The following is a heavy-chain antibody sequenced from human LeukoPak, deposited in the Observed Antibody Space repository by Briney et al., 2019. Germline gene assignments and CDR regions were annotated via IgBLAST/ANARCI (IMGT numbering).Heavy chain of an antibody. CDR1: GYTFTGYY. Sequence: VASVKVSCKASGYTFTGYYMHWVRQAPGQGLEWMGWSNPNSGGTKYAQKFQGRVTMTTDTSTSTAYMELRSLRSDDTAVYYCARDAYYYGSGSFGWFDPWGQGTLVTVSS. D-gene: IGHD3-10*01. J-gene: IGHJ5*02. V-gene: IGHV1-2*02. CDR3: ARDAYYYGSGSFGWFDP. CDR2: SNPNSGGT.